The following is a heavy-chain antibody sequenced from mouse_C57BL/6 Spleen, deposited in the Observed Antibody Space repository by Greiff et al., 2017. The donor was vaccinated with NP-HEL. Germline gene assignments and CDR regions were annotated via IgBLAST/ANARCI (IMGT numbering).Heavy chain of an antibody. CDR2: IWRGGST. J-gene: IGHJ4*01. V-gene: IGHV2-5*01. CDR1: GFSLTSYG. CDR3: AKKELGPDYAMDY. Sequence: QVQLQQSGPGLVQPSQRLSITCTVSGFSLTSYGVHWVRQSPGKGLEWLGVIWRGGSTDYNAAFMSRLSITKDNSKSQVFFKMNSLQADDTAIYYCAKKELGPDYAMDYWGQGTSVTVSS.